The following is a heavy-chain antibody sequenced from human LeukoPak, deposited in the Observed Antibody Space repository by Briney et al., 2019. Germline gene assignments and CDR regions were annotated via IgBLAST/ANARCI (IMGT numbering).Heavy chain of an antibody. V-gene: IGHV3-21*01. CDR2: ISYTGTYI. J-gene: IGHJ6*02. CDR3: AKGGISYSGSYGVYYYYGMDV. Sequence: PGGSLRLSCAASAFSLNAYNMNWVRQAPGKGLEWVSSISYTGTYIYYADSVKGRFTISRDNSKNTLYLEMNSLRAEDTAVYYCAKGGISYSGSYGVYYYYGMDVWGQGTTVTVSS. D-gene: IGHD1-26*01. CDR1: AFSLNAYN.